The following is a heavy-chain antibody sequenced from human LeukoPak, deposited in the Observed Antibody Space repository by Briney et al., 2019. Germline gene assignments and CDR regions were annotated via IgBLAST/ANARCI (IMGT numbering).Heavy chain of an antibody. CDR1: GFTFSSYT. Sequence: GGSLRLSCSVSGFTFSSYTMNWVRQAPGKGLEWVSSISGRSTYIFYADSVKGRFTISRDNAKNSLSLQTNSLRAEDMAVYYCARGLGTTVTNEYYYDSSGYYDGGLDYWGQGTLVTVSS. J-gene: IGHJ4*02. CDR3: ARGLGTTVTNEYYYDSSGYYDGGLDY. V-gene: IGHV3-21*01. CDR2: ISGRSTYI. D-gene: IGHD3-22*01.